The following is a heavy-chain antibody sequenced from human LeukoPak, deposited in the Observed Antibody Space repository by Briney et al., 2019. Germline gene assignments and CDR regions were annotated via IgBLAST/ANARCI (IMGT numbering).Heavy chain of an antibody. CDR2: ISSSSSTI. CDR1: GFTFSSYS. J-gene: IGHJ3*02. V-gene: IGHV3-48*04. CDR3: ARGTTVTTSDAFDI. D-gene: IGHD4-17*01. Sequence: GGSLRLSCAASGFTFSSYSMNWVRQAPGKGLEWVSYISSSSSTIYYADSVKGRFTISRDNAKNSLYLQMNSLRAEDTAVYYCARGTTVTTSDAFDIWGQGTMVTVSS.